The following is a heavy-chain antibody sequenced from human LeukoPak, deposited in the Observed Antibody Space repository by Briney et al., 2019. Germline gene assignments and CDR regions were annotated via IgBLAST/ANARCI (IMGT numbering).Heavy chain of an antibody. V-gene: IGHV3-23*01. D-gene: IGHD6-13*01. J-gene: IGHJ4*02. CDR3: AVHSSSWPFGN. Sequence: PGGSLRLSCAASGFAFRNYAMSWVRQAPGKGLEWVSAISGSGAGTYYADSVKGRFTISRDNSKNTLYLQMNSLRAEDTAVYYCAVHSSSWPFGNWGQGTLVTVSS. CDR2: ISGSGAGT. CDR1: GFAFRNYA.